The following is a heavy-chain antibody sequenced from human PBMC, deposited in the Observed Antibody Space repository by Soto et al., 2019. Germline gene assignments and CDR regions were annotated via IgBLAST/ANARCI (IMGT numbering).Heavy chain of an antibody. CDR1: GGTFSSCA. Sequence: SVKVSCKASGGTFSSCAISWVRQAPGQGLEWMGGIIPVIGTANYAQKFQGRVTITADESASTAYMELSSLRSEDTAVYYCARASGLGVWFDPWGQGTLVTVSS. CDR3: ARASGLGVWFDP. V-gene: IGHV1-69*13. J-gene: IGHJ5*02. CDR2: IIPVIGTA. D-gene: IGHD1-26*01.